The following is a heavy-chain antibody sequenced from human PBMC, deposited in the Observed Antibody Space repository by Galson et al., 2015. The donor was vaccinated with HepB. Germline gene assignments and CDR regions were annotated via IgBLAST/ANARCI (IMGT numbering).Heavy chain of an antibody. V-gene: IGHV1-46*03. CDR1: GYTFTSYY. CDR2: INPSSGST. Sequence: SVKVSCKASGYTFTSYYMHWVRQAPGQGLEWTGIINPSSGSTSYAQKFQGRVTMTTYTSTRTVYMELSSLRSEETAVYYCASAYYDSSGYYYWGQGTLVTVSS. D-gene: IGHD3-22*01. CDR3: ASAYYDSSGYYY. J-gene: IGHJ4*02.